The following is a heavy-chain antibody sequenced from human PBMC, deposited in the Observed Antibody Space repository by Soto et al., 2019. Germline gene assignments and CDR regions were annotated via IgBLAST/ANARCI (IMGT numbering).Heavy chain of an antibody. CDR3: ARHPTMVRGIYYMDV. D-gene: IGHD3-10*01. CDR2: IAVGSGNT. J-gene: IGHJ6*03. Sequence: ASVKVSCKASGFTFSNSALQWVRQAHGQRLEWLGWIAVGSGNTNYAQRFQERVTISADKSISTAYLQWSSLKASDTAMYYCARHPTMVRGIYYMDVWGKGTTVTVSS. V-gene: IGHV1-58*01. CDR1: GFTFSNSA.